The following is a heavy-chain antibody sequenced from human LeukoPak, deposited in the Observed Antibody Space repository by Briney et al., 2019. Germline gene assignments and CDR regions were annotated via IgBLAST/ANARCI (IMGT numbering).Heavy chain of an antibody. J-gene: IGHJ4*02. Sequence: PSETLSLTCTVSGGSINSYYWSWIRQPPGKGLEWIGYIYYSGSTTYNPSLKSRVTISVDTSKNQFSLKLSSVTAADTAVYYCARGQRLDPFDFWGQGTLVTVSS. CDR3: ARGQRLDPFDF. D-gene: IGHD6-25*01. V-gene: IGHV4-59*01. CDR2: IYYSGST. CDR1: GGSINSYY.